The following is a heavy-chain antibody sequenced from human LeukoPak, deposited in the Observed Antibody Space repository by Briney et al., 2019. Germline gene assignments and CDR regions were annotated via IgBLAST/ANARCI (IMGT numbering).Heavy chain of an antibody. J-gene: IGHJ4*02. CDR1: GFSVSGYW. V-gene: IGHV3-7*01. CDR2: IKQDGSEK. Sequence: GGSLRLSCAVSGFSVSGYWMTWVRQAPGKGLEWVANIKQDGSEKNYVDSVKGRFTISRDNAENSLFLQMNSLRVEDTAVYYCARTANFAAGYYIDYWGQGTLVTVSS. D-gene: IGHD6-13*01. CDR3: ARTANFAAGYYIDY.